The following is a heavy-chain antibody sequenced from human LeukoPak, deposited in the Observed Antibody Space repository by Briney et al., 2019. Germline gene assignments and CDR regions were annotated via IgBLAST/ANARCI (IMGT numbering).Heavy chain of an antibody. CDR3: ARVPESVGINYFDY. CDR1: GGSFSGYY. D-gene: IGHD1-26*01. V-gene: IGHV4-34*01. Sequence: PSETLSLTCAVYGGSFSGYYWSWIRQPPGRGLEWIGEINHRGSTNRNSSLKSRVTISVDTSKNQFSLKVTSVIAADTAVYYCARVPESVGINYFDYWGRESWSPSP. J-gene: IGHJ4*02. CDR2: INHRGST.